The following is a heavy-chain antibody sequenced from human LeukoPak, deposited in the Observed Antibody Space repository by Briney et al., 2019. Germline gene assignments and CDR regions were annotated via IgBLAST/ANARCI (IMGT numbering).Heavy chain of an antibody. CDR2: VSGSGDNT. Sequence: GGSLRLSCAASGFTFNNYAMTWVRQAPGKGLEWVSVVSGSGDNTNYADSVKGRFTISRDNSKNTLFLQMNSLRAEDTAVYYCARDRGDYYYGLDVWGQGTTVTVSS. D-gene: IGHD2-15*01. CDR3: ARDRGDYYYGLDV. J-gene: IGHJ6*02. V-gene: IGHV3-23*01. CDR1: GFTFNNYA.